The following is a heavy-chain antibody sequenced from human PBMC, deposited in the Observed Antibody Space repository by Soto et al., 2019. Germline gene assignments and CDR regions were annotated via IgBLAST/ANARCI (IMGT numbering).Heavy chain of an antibody. V-gene: IGHV3-74*01. CDR2: INSDGSST. Sequence: EVQLVESGGGLVQPGGSLRLSCAASGFTFSSYWMHWVRQAPGKGLVWVSRINSDGSSTSYADSVRGRFTISRDNAKNTLYLQMNSLRAEDTAVYYCARVKRGYVRPDYWGQGTLVTVSS. CDR1: GFTFSSYW. CDR3: ARVKRGYVRPDY. J-gene: IGHJ4*02. D-gene: IGHD5-18*01.